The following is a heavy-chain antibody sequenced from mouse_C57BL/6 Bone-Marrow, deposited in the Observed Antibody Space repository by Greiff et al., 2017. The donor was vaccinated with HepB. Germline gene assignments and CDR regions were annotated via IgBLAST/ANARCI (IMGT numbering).Heavy chain of an antibody. Sequence: VQRVESGAELVRPGASVKLSCKASGYTFTDYYINWVKQRPGQGLEWIARIYPGSGNTYYNEKFKGKATLTAEKSSSTAYMQLSSLTSEDSAVYFCARIVDYWGQGTSVTVSS. CDR1: GYTFTDYY. CDR3: ARIVDY. V-gene: IGHV1-76*01. J-gene: IGHJ4*01. CDR2: IYPGSGNT.